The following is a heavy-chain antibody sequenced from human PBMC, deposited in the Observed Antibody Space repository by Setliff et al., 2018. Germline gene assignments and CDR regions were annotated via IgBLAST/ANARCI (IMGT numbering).Heavy chain of an antibody. CDR2: ISHSGST. V-gene: IGHV4-39*07. CDR1: GGSISSSSYY. CDR3: AREQWLDPPGYYYMDV. Sequence: PSETLSLTCTVSGGSISSSSYYWGWIRQPPGKGLEWIGSISHSGSTYYNPSLKSRVTMSIDTSKNQFSLKLNSVTAADMAVYYCAREQWLDPPGYYYMDVWAKGTTVTVSS. J-gene: IGHJ6*03. D-gene: IGHD6-19*01.